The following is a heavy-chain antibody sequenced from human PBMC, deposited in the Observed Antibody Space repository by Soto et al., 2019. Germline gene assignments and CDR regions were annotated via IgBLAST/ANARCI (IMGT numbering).Heavy chain of an antibody. Sequence: QVQLQESGPGLVKPSQTLSLNCSVSGVSINSGDYYWSWIRQHAGQGLEWIGYIFYSGTTFYNPSLKSRVTISIDASKNQFSLEMSSVPAADTAVYYCAKVRGHAFDIRGQGTMVTVSS. CDR2: IFYSGTT. CDR1: GVSINSGDYY. V-gene: IGHV4-31*03. J-gene: IGHJ3*02. CDR3: AKVRGHAFDI. D-gene: IGHD3-10*01.